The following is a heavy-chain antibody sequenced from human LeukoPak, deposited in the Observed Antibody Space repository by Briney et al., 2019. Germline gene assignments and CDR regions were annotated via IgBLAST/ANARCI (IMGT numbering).Heavy chain of an antibody. V-gene: IGHV4-59*01. J-gene: IGHJ2*01. D-gene: IGHD6-13*01. CDR3: AREVAAAGYWYFDL. CDR1: GGSISSYY. Sequence: PSETLSLTCTVSGGSISSYYWSWIRQPPGKGLEWIGYIYYSGSTNYNPSLKSRVTISVDTSKNQFSLKLSSVTAADTAVYYCAREVAAAGYWYFDLWGRGTLVTVSS. CDR2: IYYSGST.